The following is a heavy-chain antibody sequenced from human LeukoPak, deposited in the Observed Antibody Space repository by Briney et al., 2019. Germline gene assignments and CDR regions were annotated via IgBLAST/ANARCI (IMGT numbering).Heavy chain of an antibody. J-gene: IGHJ5*02. D-gene: IGHD3-22*01. CDR1: GGSFSGYY. V-gene: IGHV4-34*01. Sequence: SETLSLTCAVYGGSFSGYYWSWTRQPPGKGLEWIGEINHSGSTNYNPSLKSRVTISVDTSKNQFSLKLSSVTAADTAVYYCARGTMIVVVNWFDPWGQGTLVTVSS. CDR3: ARGTMIVVVNWFDP. CDR2: INHSGST.